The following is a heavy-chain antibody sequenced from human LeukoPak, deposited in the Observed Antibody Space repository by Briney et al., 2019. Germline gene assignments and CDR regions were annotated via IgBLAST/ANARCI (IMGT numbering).Heavy chain of an antibody. CDR3: ARRLGELIGTIRGDY. V-gene: IGHV1-2*06. D-gene: IGHD1-7*01. CDR1: GYTFTGYY. CDR2: INPNSGGT. Sequence: GASVKVSCKASGYTFTGYYMHWVRQAPGQGLEWMGRINPNSGGTNYAQKFQGRVTMTRDTSISTAYMELSRLRSDDTAVYYCARRLGELIGTIRGDYWGQGTLVTVSS. J-gene: IGHJ4*02.